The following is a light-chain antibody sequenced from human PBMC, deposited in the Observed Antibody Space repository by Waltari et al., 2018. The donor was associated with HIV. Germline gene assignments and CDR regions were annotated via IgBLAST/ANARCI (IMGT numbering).Light chain of an antibody. Sequence: SYELTQPPSVSVSPGQTARITCSGDVLPKQYAYWYQQRPGQAPVLVIYKDTERPSGIPGRFSGSSSGTTATLTIIGVQAQDEADYHCQSADSNASLWVFGGGTKLTVL. CDR1: VLPKQY. CDR3: QSADSNASLWV. CDR2: KDT. J-gene: IGLJ3*02. V-gene: IGLV3-25*03.